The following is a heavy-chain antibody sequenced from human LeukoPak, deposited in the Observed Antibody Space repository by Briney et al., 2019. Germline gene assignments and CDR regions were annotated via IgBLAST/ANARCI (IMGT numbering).Heavy chain of an antibody. CDR3: ARDLVTVTKGFDI. D-gene: IGHD4-17*01. V-gene: IGHV4-59*11. CDR1: GDSFSSHY. Sequence: SETLSLTCAVSGDSFSSHYWTWIRQPPGKGLGWIGYISYIGSTNYNPSLMSRVTISIDTSKNKFSLKLSSVTAADTAVYYCARDLVTVTKGFDIWGQGTMVSVSS. CDR2: ISYIGST. J-gene: IGHJ3*02.